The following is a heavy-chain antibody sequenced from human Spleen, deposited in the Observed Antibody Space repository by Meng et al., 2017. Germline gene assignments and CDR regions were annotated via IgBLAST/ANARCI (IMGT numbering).Heavy chain of an antibody. Sequence: QGQLVESGGGVVQPGRSLRLSCAVSGFTFNTMVMHWVRQAPGKGLEWVAVISYDGSNKFYADSVRGRFTLSRDNSRNTLYLEMNSLRREDTATYYCAKDLPLNYWGQGTLVTVSS. CDR2: ISYDGSNK. CDR3: AKDLPLNY. D-gene: IGHD2-8*01. V-gene: IGHV3-30*18. J-gene: IGHJ4*02. CDR1: GFTFNTMV.